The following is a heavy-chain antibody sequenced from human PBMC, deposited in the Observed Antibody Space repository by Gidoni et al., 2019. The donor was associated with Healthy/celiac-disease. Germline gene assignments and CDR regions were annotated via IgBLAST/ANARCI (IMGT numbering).Heavy chain of an antibody. CDR3: ARDLYDSSGYHHDY. J-gene: IGHJ4*02. V-gene: IGHV4-61*02. Sequence: QVQLQESGPGLVKPSQTLSLTCPVSGGSISSGSYYWSWIRQPAGKGLEWIGRIYTSGSTNYNPSLKSRVTISVDTSKNQFSLKLSSVTAADTAVYYCARDLYDSSGYHHDYWGQGTLVTVSS. D-gene: IGHD3-22*01. CDR2: IYTSGST. CDR1: GGSISSGSYY.